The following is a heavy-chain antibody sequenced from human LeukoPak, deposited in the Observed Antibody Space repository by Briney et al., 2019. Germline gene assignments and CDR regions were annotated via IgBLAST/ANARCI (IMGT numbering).Heavy chain of an antibody. CDR3: ARDPLDISRWTNAFDI. CDR2: ISYDGSNK. Sequence: GGSLRLSCAASGFTFSSYAMHWVRQAPGKGLEWVAVISYDGSNKYYADSVKGRFTISRDNSKNTLYLEMNGLRSDDTAVYYCARDPLDISRWTNAFDIWGQGTMVTVSS. CDR1: GFTFSSYA. D-gene: IGHD2-2*03. J-gene: IGHJ3*02. V-gene: IGHV3-30*04.